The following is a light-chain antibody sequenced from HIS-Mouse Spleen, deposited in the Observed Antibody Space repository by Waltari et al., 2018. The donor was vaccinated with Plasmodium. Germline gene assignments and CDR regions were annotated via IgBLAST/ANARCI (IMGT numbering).Light chain of an antibody. CDR2: DAS. CDR3: QQRSNWPRVLT. J-gene: IGKJ4*01. Sequence: EIVLTQSPATLSLSPGERATLSCRASPSVSSYLAWYQQKPGQAPRLLIYDASNRATGSPARFGGSGSGTDFTLTISSREPEDFAVYDCQQRSNWPRVLTFGGGTKVEIK. V-gene: IGKV3-11*01. CDR1: PSVSSY.